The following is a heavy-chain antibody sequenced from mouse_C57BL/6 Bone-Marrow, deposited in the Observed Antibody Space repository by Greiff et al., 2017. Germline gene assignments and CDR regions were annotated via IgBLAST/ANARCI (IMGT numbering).Heavy chain of an antibody. CDR3: ARELGPLTGTAGFAY. CDR1: GYTFTSYW. J-gene: IGHJ3*01. D-gene: IGHD4-1*01. CDR2: IHPNSGRT. Sequence: QVQLQQPGAELVKPGASVKLSCKASGYTFTSYWMPWVKQRPGQGLEWIGMIHPNSGRTNYNEKFKSKATLTVDKSSNTAYMQLSSLTSEDSAVYYCARELGPLTGTAGFAYWGQGTLVTVSA. V-gene: IGHV1-64*01.